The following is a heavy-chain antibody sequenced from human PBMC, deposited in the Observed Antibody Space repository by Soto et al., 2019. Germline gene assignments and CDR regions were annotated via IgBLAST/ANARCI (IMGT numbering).Heavy chain of an antibody. CDR2: IYYSGST. V-gene: IGHV4-59*12. CDR1: GGSISSYY. Sequence: SETLSLTCTVSGGSISSYYWSWIRQPPGKGLEWIGYIYYSGSTNYNPSLKSRVTMSVDKSKNQFSLKLTSVTAADTAVYYCARARATIAAAAIFDCWGQGTLVTVSS. J-gene: IGHJ4*02. CDR3: ARARATIAAAAIFDC. D-gene: IGHD6-13*01.